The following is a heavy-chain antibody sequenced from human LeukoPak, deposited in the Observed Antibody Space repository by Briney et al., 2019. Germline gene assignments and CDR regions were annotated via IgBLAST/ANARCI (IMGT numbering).Heavy chain of an antibody. CDR1: GGSISSNSYY. J-gene: IGHJ3*02. Sequence: PSETLSLTCTVSGGSISSNSYYWSWIRQPAGKGLEWIGRIYTSGSTDYNPSLKSRVTISKDTSKNEFSLKLSSVTAADTAVYYCTRHNQQSRAFDIWGQGTMVAVSS. D-gene: IGHD1-14*01. V-gene: IGHV4-61*02. CDR3: TRHNQQSRAFDI. CDR2: IYTSGST.